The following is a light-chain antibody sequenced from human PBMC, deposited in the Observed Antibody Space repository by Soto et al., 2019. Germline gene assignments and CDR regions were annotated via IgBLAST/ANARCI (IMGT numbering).Light chain of an antibody. V-gene: IGLV2-8*01. CDR3: SSYVSSSSVVV. CDR1: SSDVGGYNS. CDR2: GVT. Sequence: QSALTQPPSASGSPGQSVTISCTGTSSDVGGYNSVSWYQHHPGKAPQLMIYGVTKRPSGVPDRFSGSKSGNTASLTVSGLQADDEADYYCSSYVSSSSVVVFGGGTKLTVL. J-gene: IGLJ3*02.